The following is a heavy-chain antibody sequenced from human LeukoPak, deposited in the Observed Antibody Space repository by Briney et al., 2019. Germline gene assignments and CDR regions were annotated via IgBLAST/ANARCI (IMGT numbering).Heavy chain of an antibody. V-gene: IGHV3-7*01. Sequence: GGSLRLSCPASGFTFSSYWMSWVRQAPGKGLEWVANIKQDGSEKYYVDSVKGRFTISRDNAKNSLYLQMNSLRAEDTAVYYCAREAGCGGDCSDYWGQGTLVTVSS. CDR1: GFTFSSYW. J-gene: IGHJ4*02. D-gene: IGHD2-21*02. CDR3: AREAGCGGDCSDY. CDR2: IKQDGSEK.